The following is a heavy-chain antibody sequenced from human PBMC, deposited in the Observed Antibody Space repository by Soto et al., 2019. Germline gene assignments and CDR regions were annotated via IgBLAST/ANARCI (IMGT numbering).Heavy chain of an antibody. CDR1: GFTVSSFV. CDR2: ISPGADVS. J-gene: IGHJ6*02. V-gene: IGHV3-23*01. D-gene: IGHD1-20*01. Sequence: EVQLLESGGGLVQPGGSLGLSCAASGFTVSSFVLNWVRQAPGKGLEWVSTISPGADVSHYTDSVKGRFTISRDNARRTLHLQMDSLRVEDAAVYFCVRRAITATTKWGAVDVWGQGTAVTVSS. CDR3: VRRAITATTKWGAVDV.